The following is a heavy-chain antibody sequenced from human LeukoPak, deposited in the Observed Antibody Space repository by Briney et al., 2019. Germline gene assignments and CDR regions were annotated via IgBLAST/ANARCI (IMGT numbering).Heavy chain of an antibody. CDR3: AKGQQWLPDY. J-gene: IGHJ4*02. D-gene: IGHD3-22*01. Sequence: GSLRLSCAASGFTFSSNAMIWVRQAPGKGLEWVSAISGSGAGTYFADSVKGRFTISRDNSKNTLYLQMNSLRAEDTAVYYCAKGQQWLPDYWGQGTLVTVSS. CDR2: ISGSGAGT. CDR1: GFTFSSNA. V-gene: IGHV3-23*01.